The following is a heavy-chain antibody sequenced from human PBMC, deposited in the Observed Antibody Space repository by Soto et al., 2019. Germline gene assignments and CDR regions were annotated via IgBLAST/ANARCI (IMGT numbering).Heavy chain of an antibody. CDR3: AKRYTSTFIVVIKSAFDV. V-gene: IGHV3-23*01. CDR2: ISGSGGDT. J-gene: IGHJ3*01. D-gene: IGHD3-22*01. CDR1: GFSFRTYG. Sequence: EVQLLESGGGLVQPGGSLRLSCGASGFSFRTYGMGWVRQPPGKGLEWVSGISGSGGDTYYADSVKGRFTISRDNSKNALDLRMNSLRSEDTAVYYCAKRYTSTFIVVIKSAFDVWGQGAVGTGSS.